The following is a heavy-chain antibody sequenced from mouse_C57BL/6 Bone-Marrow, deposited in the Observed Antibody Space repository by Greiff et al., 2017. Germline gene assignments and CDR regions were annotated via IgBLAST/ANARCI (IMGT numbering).Heavy chain of an antibody. D-gene: IGHD4-1*01. CDR1: GYTFTDYW. Sequence: QVQLQQSGAELVMPGASVKMSCKASGYTFTDYWMHWVKQRPGQGLEWIGAIDTSDSYTSYNQKFKGKATLTVDESSSTAYMQLSSLTSEDSAVYYCARLGRWYFDVWGAGTTVTVSS. CDR2: IDTSDSYT. CDR3: ARLGRWYFDV. V-gene: IGHV1-69*01. J-gene: IGHJ1*01.